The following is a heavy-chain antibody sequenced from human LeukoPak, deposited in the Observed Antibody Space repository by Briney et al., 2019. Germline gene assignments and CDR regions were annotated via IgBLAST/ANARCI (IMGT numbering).Heavy chain of an antibody. J-gene: IGHJ3*02. CDR2: IYYSGST. CDR1: GGSISSGDYY. CDR3: AREYDSSGYRAFAFDI. V-gene: IGHV4-30-4*01. D-gene: IGHD3-22*01. Sequence: NPSETLSLTCTVSGGSISSGDYYWSWIRQPPGKGLEWIGYIYYSGSTYYNPSLKSRVTISVDTSKNQFSLKLSSVTAADTAVYYCAREYDSSGYRAFAFDIWGQGTMVTVSS.